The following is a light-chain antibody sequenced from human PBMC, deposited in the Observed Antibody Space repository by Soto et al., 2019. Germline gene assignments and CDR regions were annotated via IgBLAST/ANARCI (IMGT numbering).Light chain of an antibody. CDR1: QSMNSKY. J-gene: IGKJ3*01. V-gene: IGKV3-20*01. CDR2: GAS. CDR3: QLYGSF. Sequence: EIVLTQSPGTLSLSPGERADLSCRASQSMNSKYLAWSQQKPGQAPRLLIHGASSRATGIPDRFSGSGSGRDFTVTISRLDPDDFAVYYCQLYGSFFGPGTKVDVK.